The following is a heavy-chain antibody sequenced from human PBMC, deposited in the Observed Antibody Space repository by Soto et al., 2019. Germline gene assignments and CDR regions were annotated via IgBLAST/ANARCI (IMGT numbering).Heavy chain of an antibody. D-gene: IGHD2-8*01. CDR2: GYYRGRS. V-gene: IGHV4-39*01. CDR1: GVSVSNSNYY. Sequence: SETLSLTCTVSGVSVSNSNYYWVWLRQCPGKGQEWIGCGYYRGRSYSYSSVKFPVTISVYTTTNQFSLNSHSATASDTAVYYCVSQRISVLTQDYFDYWGPGAMVTVSS. J-gene: IGHJ4*02. CDR3: VSQRISVLTQDYFDY.